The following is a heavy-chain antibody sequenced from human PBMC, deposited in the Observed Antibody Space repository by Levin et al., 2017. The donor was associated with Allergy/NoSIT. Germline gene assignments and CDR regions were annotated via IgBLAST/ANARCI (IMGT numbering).Heavy chain of an antibody. J-gene: IGHJ4*02. CDR1: GFTFSSYG. Sequence: QSGGSLRLSCAASGFTFSSYGMHWVRQAPGKGLEWVAVIWYDGSNKYYADSVKGRFTISRDNSKNTLYLQMNSLRAEDTAVYYCARERDSSGYNNFDYWGQGTLVTVSS. V-gene: IGHV3-33*01. CDR2: IWYDGSNK. D-gene: IGHD3-22*01. CDR3: ARERDSSGYNNFDY.